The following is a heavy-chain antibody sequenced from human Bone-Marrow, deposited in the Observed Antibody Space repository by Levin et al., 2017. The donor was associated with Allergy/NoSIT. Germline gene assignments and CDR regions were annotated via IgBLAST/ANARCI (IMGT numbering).Heavy chain of an antibody. CDR1: GDSIRSGGYY. D-gene: IGHD3-10*01. CDR2: IYHSGST. Sequence: PSQTLSLTCTVSGDSIRSGGYYWSWIRQHPGKGLEWIGYIYHSGSTYYNPSLKGRVTILVDTSKNEFSLKLSSVTAADTAVFYCARGEYSYGSGSYYLDYWGQGTLVTVSS. V-gene: IGHV4-31*03. J-gene: IGHJ4*02. CDR3: ARGEYSYGSGSYYLDY.